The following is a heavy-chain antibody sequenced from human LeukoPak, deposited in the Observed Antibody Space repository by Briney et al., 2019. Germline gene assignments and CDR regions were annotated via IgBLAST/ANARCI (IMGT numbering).Heavy chain of an antibody. CDR1: GYTFTSYD. J-gene: IGHJ6*03. Sequence: ASVKVSCKASGYTFTSYDINWVRQATGQGLEWMGWMNPNSGNTGYAQKFQGRVTITRNTSISTAYMELSSLRSEDTAVYYCARAARGDYYYYYMDVWGKGTTVTVSS. CDR3: ARAARGDYYYYYMDV. D-gene: IGHD3-10*01. CDR2: MNPNSGNT. V-gene: IGHV1-8*01.